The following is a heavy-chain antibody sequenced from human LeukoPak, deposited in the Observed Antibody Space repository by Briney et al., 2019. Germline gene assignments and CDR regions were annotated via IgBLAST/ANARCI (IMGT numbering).Heavy chain of an antibody. CDR1: GFTFSSYA. D-gene: IGHD2-15*01. CDR2: ISGSGGST. CDR3: AKERYCSGGSCYGDFDY. Sequence: PGGSLRLSCAASGFTFSSYAMSWVRQAPGKGLEWVSAISGSGGSTYHADSVKGRFTISRDNSKNTLYLQMNSLRAEDTAVYYCAKERYCSGGSCYGDFDYWGQGTLVTVSS. V-gene: IGHV3-23*01. J-gene: IGHJ4*02.